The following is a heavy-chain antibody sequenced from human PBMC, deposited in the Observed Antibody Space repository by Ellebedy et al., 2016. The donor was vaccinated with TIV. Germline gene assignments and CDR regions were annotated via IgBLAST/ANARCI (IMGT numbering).Heavy chain of an antibody. J-gene: IGHJ1*01. CDR1: GFTFSSYW. Sequence: GESLKISCAASGFTFSSYWMSWVRQAPGKGLEWVSGISAGGNTYYADSVKGRFTISRNDSKNTLYLQMNSLRAEDTAIYYCAREAGTSGWYSGFQHWGQGTLVTVSS. CDR2: ISAGGNT. V-gene: IGHV3-53*01. CDR3: AREAGTSGWYSGFQH. D-gene: IGHD6-19*01.